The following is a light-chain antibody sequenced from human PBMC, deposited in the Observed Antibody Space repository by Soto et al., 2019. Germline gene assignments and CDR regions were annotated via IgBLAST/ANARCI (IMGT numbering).Light chain of an antibody. CDR2: EGS. CDR3: CSYAGSSTFLYV. V-gene: IGLV2-23*03. CDR1: SSDVGSYNL. J-gene: IGLJ1*01. Sequence: QSVLTQPASVSGSPGQSITISCTGTSSDVGSYNLVSWYQQHPGKAPKLMIYEGSKRPSGVSNRFSGSKSGNTASLTISGLRAEDEADYYCCSYAGSSTFLYVFGTGTKLTVL.